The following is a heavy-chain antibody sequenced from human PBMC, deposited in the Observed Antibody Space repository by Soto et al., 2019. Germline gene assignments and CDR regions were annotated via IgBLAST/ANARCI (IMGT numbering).Heavy chain of an antibody. CDR1: GFTFSSYG. CDR3: ARDSALGRVVYYGMDV. Sequence: QVQLVESGGGVVQPGRSLRISCAASGFTFSSYGMHWVRQAPGNGLEWVAVIWYDGRKKYYADSVKSQFTISRDNSKNTRYLQMDSLRAEDTAVYYCARDSALGRVVYYGMDVWGQGSTVTVSS. J-gene: IGHJ6*02. V-gene: IGHV3-33*01. D-gene: IGHD2-15*01. CDR2: IWYDGRKK.